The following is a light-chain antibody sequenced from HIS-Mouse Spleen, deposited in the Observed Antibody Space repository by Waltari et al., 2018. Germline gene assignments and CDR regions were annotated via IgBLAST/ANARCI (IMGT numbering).Light chain of an antibody. Sequence: SYVLTQPPSVSVAPGQTARITCSGAASPKKYAYWYQQKSGQAPVLVIYEDSKRPSGIPERFSGSSSGTMATLTISGAQVEDEADYYCYSTDSSGNHRVFGGGTKLTVL. V-gene: IGLV3-10*01. CDR2: EDS. CDR1: ASPKKY. CDR3: YSTDSSGNHRV. J-gene: IGLJ2*01.